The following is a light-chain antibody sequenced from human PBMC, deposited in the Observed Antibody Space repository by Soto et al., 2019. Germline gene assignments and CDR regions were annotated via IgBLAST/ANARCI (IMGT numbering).Light chain of an antibody. CDR3: QQYNSYSR. Sequence: DIQMTQSPSSLSASIGDRVTITCRASQNVGTYLSWYQQKQGKAPKLLIYDASSLESGVPSRFSGSGSGTEFTLTISSLQPDDFATYYCQQYNSYSRFGQGTKVDIK. CDR2: DAS. V-gene: IGKV1-5*01. CDR1: QNVGTY. J-gene: IGKJ1*01.